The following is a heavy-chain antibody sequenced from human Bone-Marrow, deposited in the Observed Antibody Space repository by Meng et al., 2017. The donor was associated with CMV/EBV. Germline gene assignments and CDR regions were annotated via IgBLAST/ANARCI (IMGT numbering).Heavy chain of an antibody. CDR1: GFTFSGSA. Sequence: GSLKISCAASGFTFSGSAMHWVRQASGKGLEWVGRIRSKANSYATVYAASVKGRFTISRDDSKNTAYLQMNSLKTEDTAVYYCTRLSVVGIAAAGTSVYWGQGTLVTVSS. CDR2: IRSKANSYAT. J-gene: IGHJ4*02. CDR3: TRLSVVGIAAAGTSVY. V-gene: IGHV3-73*01. D-gene: IGHD6-13*01.